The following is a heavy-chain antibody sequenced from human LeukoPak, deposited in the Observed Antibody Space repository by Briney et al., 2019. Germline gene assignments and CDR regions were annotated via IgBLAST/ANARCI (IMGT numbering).Heavy chain of an antibody. CDR2: ISGSGGST. J-gene: IGHJ1*01. CDR1: GFTFSSYA. Sequence: GGSLRLSCAASGFTFSSYAMSWVRQAPGKGLEWVSAISGSGGSTYYADSVKGRFTISRDNSKNTLYLQMNSLRAEDTAVYYCAKAPYYYDRSGFYFQHWGQGTLVTISS. V-gene: IGHV3-23*01. CDR3: AKAPYYYDRSGFYFQH. D-gene: IGHD3-22*01.